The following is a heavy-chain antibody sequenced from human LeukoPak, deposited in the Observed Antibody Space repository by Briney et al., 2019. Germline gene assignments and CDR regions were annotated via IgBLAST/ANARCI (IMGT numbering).Heavy chain of an antibody. V-gene: IGHV1-8*01. J-gene: IGHJ4*02. CDR2: MKSNSGDT. CDR3: ARGEYSSSWYPFDY. D-gene: IGHD6-13*01. Sequence: ASVKVSCKTSGYTFTAYDLNWVRQAPGQGLEWMGWMKSNSGDTHFAQRFQGRVTMTRSTSISTAFMELSSLRSEDTAVYYCARGEYSSSWYPFDYWGQGSLVTVSS. CDR1: GYTFTAYD.